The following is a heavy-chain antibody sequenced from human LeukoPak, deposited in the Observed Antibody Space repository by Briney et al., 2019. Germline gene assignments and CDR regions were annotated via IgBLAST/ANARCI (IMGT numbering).Heavy chain of an antibody. D-gene: IGHD1-26*01. CDR1: GDSITSGIYY. J-gene: IGHJ4*02. CDR3: ASLGVLVGATR. CDR2: VHTTGSL. V-gene: IGHV4-61*02. Sequence: KPSETLSLTCTVSGDSITSGIYYWNWIRQSAERGLEWIGRVHTTGSLDYNPSLKSRVTISVDKSKNQFSLKLSSVTAADTAVYYCASLGVLVGATRWGQGTLVTVSS.